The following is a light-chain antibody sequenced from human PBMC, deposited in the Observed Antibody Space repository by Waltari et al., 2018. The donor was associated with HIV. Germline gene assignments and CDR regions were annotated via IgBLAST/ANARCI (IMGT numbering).Light chain of an antibody. J-gene: IGKJ4*01. CDR1: QSVSSD. Sequence: EVVMTQSPASLSVSPGDSATLSCRASQSVSSDLAWYQQKPCQAPRILIYGASTRAAAFPPRFSGSGSGTQFSLTITNLQSEDFALYYCQQYNTWPLTFGGGTKVEI. CDR2: GAS. CDR3: QQYNTWPLT. V-gene: IGKV3-15*01.